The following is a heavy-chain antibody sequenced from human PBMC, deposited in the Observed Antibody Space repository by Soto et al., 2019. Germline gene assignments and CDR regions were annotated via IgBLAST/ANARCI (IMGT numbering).Heavy chain of an antibody. J-gene: IGHJ5*02. CDR2: ISSSSSTI. CDR1: GFTFSSYS. D-gene: IGHD4-17*01. V-gene: IGHV3-48*01. Sequence: PGGSLRLSCAASGFTFSSYSMNWVRQAPGKGLEWVSYISSSSSTIYYADSVKGRFTISRDNAKNSLYLQMNSLRAEDTAVYYCARHMRYDYGSWFDPWGQGPLVTSPQ. CDR3: ARHMRYDYGSWFDP.